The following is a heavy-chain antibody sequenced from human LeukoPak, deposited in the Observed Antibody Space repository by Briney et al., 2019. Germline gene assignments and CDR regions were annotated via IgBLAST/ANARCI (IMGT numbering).Heavy chain of an antibody. V-gene: IGHV3-74*01. Sequence: GGSLRLSCAASGFTFSSYWMHWVRQAPGKGLVWVSRINSDGSTTTYADSVKGRFTISTDNAKNTLYLQKNSLRAEDTAVYYCARDRRGVAGGYWGQGTLVIVSS. J-gene: IGHJ4*02. CDR3: ARDRRGVAGGY. D-gene: IGHD6-19*01. CDR1: GFTFSSYW. CDR2: INSDGSTT.